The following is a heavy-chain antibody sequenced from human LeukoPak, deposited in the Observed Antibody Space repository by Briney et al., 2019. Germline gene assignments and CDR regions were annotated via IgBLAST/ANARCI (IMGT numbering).Heavy chain of an antibody. J-gene: IGHJ4*02. CDR2: IYTSGST. D-gene: IGHD3-22*01. CDR3: AREPPGHYYDSSGYYYDY. V-gene: IGHV4-4*07. CDR1: GGSISSYY. Sequence: SETLSLTCTVSGGSISSYYWSWIRQPAGKGPEWIGRIYTSGSTNYNPSLKSRVTMSVDTSKNQFSLKLSSVTAADTAVYYCAREPPGHYYDSSGYYYDYWGQGTLVTVSS.